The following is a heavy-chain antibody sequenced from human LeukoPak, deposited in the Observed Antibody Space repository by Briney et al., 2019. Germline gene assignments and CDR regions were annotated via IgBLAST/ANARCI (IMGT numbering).Heavy chain of an antibody. J-gene: IGHJ5*02. V-gene: IGHV4-59*01. CDR2: IYYSGNT. D-gene: IGHD2-2*01. CDR3: ASSLYCSSTSCSGWFDP. CDR1: GGSISSYY. Sequence: SETLSLTCTVSGGSISSYYWSWIRQPPGKGLEWIGYIYYSGNTNYNPSLKSRVTLSVDTSKNQFSLRLRSVTAADTAVYYCASSLYCSSTSCSGWFDPWGQGTLVTVSS.